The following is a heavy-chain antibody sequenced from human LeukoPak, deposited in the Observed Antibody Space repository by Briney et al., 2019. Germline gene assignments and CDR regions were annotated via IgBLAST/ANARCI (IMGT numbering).Heavy chain of an antibody. CDR1: GGSFFGSH. V-gene: IGHV4-34*01. Sequence: PSETLSPTCAVSGGSFFGSHWNWVRQSPEKGLEWIGEINYSGRTNYNPSLKSRVTISVDTSKSQFFLKLTSGTAADTAVYYCARDPTTVVTLPYYFDFWGQGTLVTVSA. CDR2: INYSGRT. D-gene: IGHD4-23*01. J-gene: IGHJ4*02. CDR3: ARDPTTVVTLPYYFDF.